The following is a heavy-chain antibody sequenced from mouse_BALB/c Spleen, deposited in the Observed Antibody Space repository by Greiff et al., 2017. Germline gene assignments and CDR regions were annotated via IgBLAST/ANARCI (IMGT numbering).Heavy chain of an antibody. CDR3: ARKADGFYAMDY. J-gene: IGHJ4*01. V-gene: IGHV1S135*01. D-gene: IGHD2-3*01. Sequence: VHVKQSGPELVKPGASVKVSCKASGYAFTSYNMYWVKQSHGKSLEWIGYIDPYNGGTSYNQKFKGKATLTVDKSSSTAYMHLNSLTSEDSAVYYCARKADGFYAMDYWGQGTSVTVSS. CDR2: IDPYNGGT. CDR1: GYAFTSYN.